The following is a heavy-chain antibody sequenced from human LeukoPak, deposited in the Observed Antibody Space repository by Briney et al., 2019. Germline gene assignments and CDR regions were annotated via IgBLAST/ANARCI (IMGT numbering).Heavy chain of an antibody. CDR2: IYYSGST. D-gene: IGHD1-26*01. CDR3: ARVFEWELPYYYYYMDV. Sequence: PSETLSLTCTVSGGSISSYYWSWIRQPPGKGLEWIGYIYYSGSTIYNPSLKSRVTRSVDTSKNQFSLKLSSVTAADTAVYYCARVFEWELPYYYYYMDVWGKGTTVTVSS. J-gene: IGHJ6*03. CDR1: GGSISSYY. V-gene: IGHV4-59*12.